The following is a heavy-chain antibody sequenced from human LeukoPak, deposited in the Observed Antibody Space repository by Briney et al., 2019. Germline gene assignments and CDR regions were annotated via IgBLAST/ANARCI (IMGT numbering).Heavy chain of an antibody. V-gene: IGHV3-7*01. J-gene: IGHJ6*03. CDR3: ARVGSGYDYIWYYYYYMDV. Sequence: GGSLRLSCAASGFTFSSYWMSWVRQAPGKGLEWVANMKQDGSEKYYVDSVKGRFTISRDNAKNSLYLQMNSLRAEDTAVYYCARVGSGYDYIWYYYYYMDVWGKGTTVTVSS. CDR2: MKQDGSEK. CDR1: GFTFSSYW. D-gene: IGHD5-12*01.